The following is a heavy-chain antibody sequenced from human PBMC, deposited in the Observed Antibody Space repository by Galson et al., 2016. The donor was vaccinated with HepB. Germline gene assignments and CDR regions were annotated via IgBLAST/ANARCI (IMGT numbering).Heavy chain of an antibody. D-gene: IGHD2-21*02. J-gene: IGHJ5*02. CDR2: ISGNSGTI. CDR1: GFTFDDYA. CDR3: SRRKCGGDCHLGWFDP. V-gene: IGHV3-9*01. Sequence: SLRLSCAASGFTFDDYAMHWVRQAPGKGLEWVSGISGNSGTIVYADSVKGRFTISRDNAKNSLYLQMNSLRVEDTALYYWSRRKCGGDCHLGWFDPWGQGTLVTVSS.